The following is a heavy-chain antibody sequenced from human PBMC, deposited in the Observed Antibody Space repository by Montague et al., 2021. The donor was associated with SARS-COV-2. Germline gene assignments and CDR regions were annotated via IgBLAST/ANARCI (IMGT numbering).Heavy chain of an antibody. CDR3: AREKRRITIFGVVIIEYFDL. J-gene: IGHJ2*01. Sequence: SLRLSCAASGFPFSSYEMNWVRQAPGKGLEWVSYISSSGSTIYYADSVKGRFTISRDNAKNSLYLQMNSLRAEDTAVYYCAREKRRITIFGVVIIEYFDLWGRGTLVTVSS. CDR2: ISSSGSTI. D-gene: IGHD3-3*01. CDR1: GFPFSSYE. V-gene: IGHV3-48*03.